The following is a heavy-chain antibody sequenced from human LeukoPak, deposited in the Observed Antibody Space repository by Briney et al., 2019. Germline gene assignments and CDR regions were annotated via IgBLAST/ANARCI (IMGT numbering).Heavy chain of an antibody. J-gene: IGHJ3*02. Sequence: ASEKVSYLESLCSFNSYGISWVRQAPGQGREWMGWISAYNGNTNYAQKLQRRVTMTTDTSTSPDYMERRSLRSDDTAVYYCARDGTDIVVVVAVTQNDAFDIWGQGTMVTVSS. V-gene: IGHV1-18*01. CDR2: ISAYNGNT. D-gene: IGHD2-15*01. CDR1: LCSFNSYG. CDR3: ARDGTDIVVVVAVTQNDAFDI.